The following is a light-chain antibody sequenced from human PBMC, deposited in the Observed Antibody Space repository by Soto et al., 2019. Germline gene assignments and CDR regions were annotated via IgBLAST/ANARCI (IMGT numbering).Light chain of an antibody. CDR2: KAS. CDR1: QTIISW. Sequence: DIQMTQSPSTLSGSVGDRVTITCRASQTIISWLAWYQQKPWKAPKLLIYKASTLKSGVPSRFSGSGSGTEFTLTISSLQPDDFATYYCQHYNSYSEAFGQGTKVDI. CDR3: QHYNSYSEA. V-gene: IGKV1-5*03. J-gene: IGKJ1*01.